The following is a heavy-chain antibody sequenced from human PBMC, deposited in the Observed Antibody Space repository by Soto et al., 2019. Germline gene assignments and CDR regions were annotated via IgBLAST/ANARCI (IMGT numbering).Heavy chain of an antibody. D-gene: IGHD6-13*01. CDR3: ARGGPGASIAAAAQAYYY. CDR1: GGTFSSYA. V-gene: IGHV1-69*06. J-gene: IGHJ4*02. Sequence: QVQLVQSGAEVKKPGSSVKVSCKASGGTFSSYAISWVRQAPGQGLEWMGGIIPIFGTANYAQKFQGRVTITADKSTSTAYRELSSLRSEDTAVYYCARGGPGASIAAAAQAYYYWGQGTLVTVSS. CDR2: IIPIFGTA.